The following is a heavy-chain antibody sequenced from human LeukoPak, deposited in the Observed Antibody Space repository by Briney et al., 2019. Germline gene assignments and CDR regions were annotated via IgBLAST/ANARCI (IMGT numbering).Heavy chain of an antibody. Sequence: PGESLKISCKGSGYTFTSYWIGWVRQMPGKGLEWIGIIHPGDSDTRYSPSFQGQVTISVDKSISTAYLQWSSLKASDTAMYYCARSPWNSYDYWGQGTLVTVSS. CDR3: ARSPWNSYDY. V-gene: IGHV5-51*01. J-gene: IGHJ4*02. CDR1: GYTFTSYW. CDR2: IHPGDSDT. D-gene: IGHD5-12*01.